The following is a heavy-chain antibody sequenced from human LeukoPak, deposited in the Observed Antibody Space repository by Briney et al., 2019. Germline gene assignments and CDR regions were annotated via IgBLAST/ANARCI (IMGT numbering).Heavy chain of an antibody. J-gene: IGHJ4*01. CDR2: SYYSRST. D-gene: IGHD3-22*01. Sequence: WETLSPTCILSGGSMSSHFLSWIRQTPAEGVEYIGYSYYSRSTDYDPSLKSRVTMSLDTSKNQLSLHLSSVTAADTAVYYCARRSGVLDSRDSRYNFERRGHGILVTVSS. CDR3: ARRSGVLDSRDSRYNFER. CDR1: GGSMSSHF. V-gene: IGHV4-59*11.